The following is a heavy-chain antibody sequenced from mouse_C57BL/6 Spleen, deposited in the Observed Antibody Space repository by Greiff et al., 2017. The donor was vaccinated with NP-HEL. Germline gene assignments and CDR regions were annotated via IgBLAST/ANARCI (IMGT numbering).Heavy chain of an antibody. CDR2: IDPSDSYT. CDR1: GYTFTSYW. Sequence: QVQLQQSGAELVMPGASVKLSCKASGYTFTSYWMHWVKQRPGQGLEWIGEIDPSDSYTNYNQKFKGKSTLTVDKSSSTAYMQLSSLTSEDSAVYYCARSTEVAEEYFDYWGQGTTLTVSS. J-gene: IGHJ2*01. CDR3: ARSTEVAEEYFDY. D-gene: IGHD1-1*01. V-gene: IGHV1-69*01.